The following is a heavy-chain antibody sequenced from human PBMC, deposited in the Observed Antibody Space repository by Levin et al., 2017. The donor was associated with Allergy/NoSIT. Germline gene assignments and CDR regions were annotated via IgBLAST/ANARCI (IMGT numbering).Heavy chain of an antibody. CDR3: ARGVAYCGGDCPAAKYYFDY. CDR2: INHSGST. V-gene: IGHV4-34*01. CDR1: GGSFSGYY. J-gene: IGHJ4*02. Sequence: SETLSLTCAVYGGSFSGYYWSWIRQPPGKGLEWIGEINHSGSTNYNPSLKSRVTISVDTSKNQFSLKLSSVTAADTAVYYCARGVAYCGGDCPAAKYYFDYWGQGTLVTVSS. D-gene: IGHD2-21*02.